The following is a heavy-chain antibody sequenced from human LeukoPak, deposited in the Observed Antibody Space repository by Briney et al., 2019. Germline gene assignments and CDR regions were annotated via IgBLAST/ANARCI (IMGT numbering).Heavy chain of an antibody. J-gene: IGHJ3*02. Sequence: GASVKVSCKASGYTFSGSYMHWVRQAPGQGLEWMGWINPNSGGTNYAQKFQGRVTMTRDTSISTAYMELSRLRSDDTAVYYCARDLGFGERLFAFDIWGQGTMVTVSS. D-gene: IGHD3-10*01. CDR2: INPNSGGT. CDR3: ARDLGFGERLFAFDI. CDR1: GYTFSGSY. V-gene: IGHV1-2*02.